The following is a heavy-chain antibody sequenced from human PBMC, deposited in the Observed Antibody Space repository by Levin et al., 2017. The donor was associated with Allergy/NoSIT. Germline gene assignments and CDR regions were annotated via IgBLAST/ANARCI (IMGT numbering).Heavy chain of an antibody. CDR3: ARGGGNWNYGLTFFDY. CDR1: GFTFSSYS. J-gene: IGHJ4*02. V-gene: IGHV3-48*02. CDR2: ISSSSSTI. Sequence: GESLKISCAASGFTFSSYSMNWVRQAPGKGLEWVSYISSSSSTIYYADSVKGRFTISRDNAKNSLYLQMNSLRDEDTAVYYCARGGGNWNYGLTFFDYWGQGTLVTVSS. D-gene: IGHD1-7*01.